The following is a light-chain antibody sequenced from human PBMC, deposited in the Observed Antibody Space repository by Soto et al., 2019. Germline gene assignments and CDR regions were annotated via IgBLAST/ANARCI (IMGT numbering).Light chain of an antibody. J-gene: IGKJ3*01. CDR3: QQLNSYPAT. CDR2: AAS. CDR1: QGISSY. V-gene: IGKV1-9*01. Sequence: DIQLTQSPSFLSASVGDRVTITCRASQGISSYLAWYQQKPGKAPKLLIYAASTLQSGVPSRFSGSGSGTEFPLTISSLQPEDFATYYCQQLNSYPATFGPGTKVDIK.